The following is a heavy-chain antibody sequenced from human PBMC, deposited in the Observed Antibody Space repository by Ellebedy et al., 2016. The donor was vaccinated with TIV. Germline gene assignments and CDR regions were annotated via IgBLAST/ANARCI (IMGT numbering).Heavy chain of an antibody. J-gene: IGHJ3*02. D-gene: IGHD4-17*01. Sequence: GESLKISCGASGFSFSSYWMSWVRQAPGKGLEWVANIRQDGSEKYYVDSVKGRFTISRDNAKTSLYLHLNSLRADDTALYYCATDGSYGDFLSPTHAFVIWGQGTMVTVSS. CDR1: GFSFSSYW. CDR2: IRQDGSEK. V-gene: IGHV3-7*01. CDR3: ATDGSYGDFLSPTHAFVI.